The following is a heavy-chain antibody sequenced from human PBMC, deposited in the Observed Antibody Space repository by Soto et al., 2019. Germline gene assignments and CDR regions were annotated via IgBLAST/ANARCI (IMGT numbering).Heavy chain of an antibody. V-gene: IGHV3-7*03. Sequence: GGTLRLSCAVSRITLNRYWMSWVRQAPGKGLEWVANIKQDGNKNYQLGSLKGRFTFSRNSSKSSHHLQMNSLSAEKTAVYYCARLSRLEWLVYSHRDDHWGQGTLV. CDR3: ARLSRLEWLVYSHRDDH. CDR2: IKQDGNKN. J-gene: IGHJ4*02. CDR1: RITLNRYW. D-gene: IGHD3-3*01.